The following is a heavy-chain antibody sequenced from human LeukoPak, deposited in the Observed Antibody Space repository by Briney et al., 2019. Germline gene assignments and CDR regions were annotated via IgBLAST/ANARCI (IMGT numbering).Heavy chain of an antibody. CDR1: GFTFSSYG. V-gene: IGHV3-30*02. Sequence: SGGSLGLSCAASGFTFSSYGMHWVRQAPGKGLEWVAFIRYDGSNKYYADSVKGRFTISRDNSKNTLYLQMNSLRAEDTAVYYCAKSVAAAPCPFDYWGQGTLVTVSS. CDR2: IRYDGSNK. D-gene: IGHD6-13*01. CDR3: AKSVAAAPCPFDY. J-gene: IGHJ4*02.